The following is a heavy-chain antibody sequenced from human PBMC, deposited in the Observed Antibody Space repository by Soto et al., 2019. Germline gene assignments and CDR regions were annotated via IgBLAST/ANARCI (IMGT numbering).Heavy chain of an antibody. D-gene: IGHD2-2*01. CDR1: GYTFASYG. V-gene: IGHV1-18*04. J-gene: IGHJ4*02. Sequence: ASVQVSCTASGYTFASYGISWVRQAPGQGLEWMGWISAYNGNTNYAQKLQGRVTMTTDTSTSRAYMELRSLRSDDTAVYYCARRKDQLLNVYYIDYWGQGTLVTVYS. CDR3: ARRKDQLLNVYYIDY. CDR2: ISAYNGNT.